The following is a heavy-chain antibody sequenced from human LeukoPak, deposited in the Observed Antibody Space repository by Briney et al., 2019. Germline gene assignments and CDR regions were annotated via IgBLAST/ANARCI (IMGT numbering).Heavy chain of an antibody. J-gene: IGHJ4*02. CDR1: GYTFTGYY. V-gene: IGHV1-18*04. CDR2: ISAYNGNT. Sequence: ASVKVSCKASGYTFTGYYMHWVRQAPGQGLEWMGWISAYNGNTNYAQKLQGRVTMTTDTSTSTAYMELRSLRSDDTAVYYCARVTNTGTTLTSFDYWGQGTLVTVSS. D-gene: IGHD1-1*01. CDR3: ARVTNTGTTLTSFDY.